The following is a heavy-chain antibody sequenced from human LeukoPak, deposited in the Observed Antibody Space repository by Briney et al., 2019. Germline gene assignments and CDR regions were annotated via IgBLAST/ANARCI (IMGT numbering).Heavy chain of an antibody. Sequence: GGALRLSCAASGLTFSTFAMIWVRQPPGKGLEWVSSIFPSGGEIHYADSVRGRFTISRDNSKSPLSLQMYSLRAEDTAIYYCATYRQVLLPFESWGQGTLVTVSS. J-gene: IGHJ4*02. CDR2: IFPSGGEI. CDR1: GLTFSTFA. CDR3: ATYRQVLLPFES. V-gene: IGHV3-23*01. D-gene: IGHD2-8*02.